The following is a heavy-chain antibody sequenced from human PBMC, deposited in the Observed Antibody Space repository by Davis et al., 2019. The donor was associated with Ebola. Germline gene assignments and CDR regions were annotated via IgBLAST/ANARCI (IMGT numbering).Heavy chain of an antibody. CDR2: IRSKANSYAT. D-gene: IGHD7-27*01. CDR1: GFTFSGSA. V-gene: IGHV3-73*01. J-gene: IGHJ4*02. CDR3: TSGGTGEDY. Sequence: GESLKIPCAASGFTFSGSAMHWVRQASGKGLEWVGRIRSKANSYATAYAASVKGRFTISRDDSKNTAYLQMNSLKTEDTAVYYCTSGGTGEDYWGQGTLVTVSS.